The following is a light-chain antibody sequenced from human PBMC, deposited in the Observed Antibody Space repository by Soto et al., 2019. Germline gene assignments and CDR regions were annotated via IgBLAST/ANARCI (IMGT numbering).Light chain of an antibody. CDR3: ATWDDSLNIWV. CDR2: RNT. V-gene: IGLV1-47*01. Sequence: QSVLTQPPSASATPGQRGTISCSRSSSNIGSDYIYWYQQLPGTAPKLLIYRNTHRPSGVPDRFSGSKSGTSASLAISGLRSEDEADYYCATWDDSLNIWVFGGGTKLTVL. CDR1: SSNIGSDY. J-gene: IGLJ3*02.